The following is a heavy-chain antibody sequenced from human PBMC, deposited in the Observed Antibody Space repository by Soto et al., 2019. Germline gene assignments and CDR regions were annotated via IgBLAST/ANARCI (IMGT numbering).Heavy chain of an antibody. V-gene: IGHV4-59*01. Sequence: QVQLQESGPGLVKSSETLSLTCTVSGGSISSYYWSWIRQPPGKGLEWIGYIYHSGSTNYNPSLKSRVTISGDTSKNQFSLKVTSVTAADTAVYYCARESVTMVRGIINQYYYYMDVWGKGTTVTVSS. D-gene: IGHD3-10*01. CDR1: GGSISSYY. CDR3: ARESVTMVRGIINQYYYYMDV. CDR2: IYHSGST. J-gene: IGHJ6*03.